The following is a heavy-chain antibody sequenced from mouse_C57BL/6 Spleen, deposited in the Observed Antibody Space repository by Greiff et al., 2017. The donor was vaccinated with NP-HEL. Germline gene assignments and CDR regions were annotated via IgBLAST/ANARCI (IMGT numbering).Heavy chain of an antibody. D-gene: IGHD2-4*01. CDR1: GYTFTSYW. V-gene: IGHV1-72*01. Sequence: QVQLQQPGAELVKPGASVKLSCKASGYTFTSYWMHWVKQRPGRGLEWIGRIDPNRGGTKYNEKFKSKATLTVDKPSSTAYMQLSSLTSEDSAVYYCARIYYDYDEVYYAMDYWGQGTSVTVSS. CDR2: IDPNRGGT. CDR3: ARIYYDYDEVYYAMDY. J-gene: IGHJ4*01.